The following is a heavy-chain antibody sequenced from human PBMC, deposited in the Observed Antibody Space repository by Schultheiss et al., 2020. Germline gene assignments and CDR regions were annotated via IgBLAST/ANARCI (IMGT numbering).Heavy chain of an antibody. Sequence: GGSLRLSCAASGVTVGSNYMTWVRQAPGKGLEWVSILYAGGLTYYADSVKGRFTISRHNSKNTLYLQMNSLKVDDSAMYYCARVPSHYDISTGFKNNYYMDVWGKGTAVTVSS. CDR3: ARVPSHYDISTGFKNNYYMDV. V-gene: IGHV3-53*04. J-gene: IGHJ6*03. CDR1: GVTVGSNY. D-gene: IGHD3-9*01. CDR2: LYAGGLT.